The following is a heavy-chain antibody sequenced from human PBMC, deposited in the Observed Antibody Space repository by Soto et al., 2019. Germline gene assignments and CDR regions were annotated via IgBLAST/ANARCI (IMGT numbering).Heavy chain of an antibody. CDR1: GYTFTGYY. Sequence: GASVKVSCKASGYTFTGYYMHWVRQAPGQGLEWMGWINPNSGGTNYAQKFQGRVTMTRDTSISTAYMELSRLRSDDTAVYYCARDATITGTTSWFDPWGQGTLVTVSS. D-gene: IGHD1-7*01. CDR2: INPNSGGT. J-gene: IGHJ5*02. CDR3: ARDATITGTTSWFDP. V-gene: IGHV1-2*02.